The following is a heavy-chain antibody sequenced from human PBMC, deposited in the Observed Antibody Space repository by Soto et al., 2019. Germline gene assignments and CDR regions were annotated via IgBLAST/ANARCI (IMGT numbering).Heavy chain of an antibody. D-gene: IGHD6-13*01. CDR2: IYFSGGT. J-gene: IGHJ4*02. V-gene: IGHV4-59*12. Sequence: PSETPSLTCTVSGGSISSYYWSWIRQPPGKGLEWIGYIYFSGGTNYNPSLESRVTISVDTSKNQFSLKLSSVTAADTAVYYCARESRSWYGSIWDYWGQGTLVTVSS. CDR1: GGSISSYY. CDR3: ARESRSWYGSIWDY.